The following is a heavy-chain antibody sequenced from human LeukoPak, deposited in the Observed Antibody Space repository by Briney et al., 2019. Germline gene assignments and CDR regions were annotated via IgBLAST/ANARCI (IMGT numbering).Heavy chain of an antibody. CDR2: IGGGGYTT. CDR3: AKDSPTSAMVVFDS. CDR1: GFAFSDYA. D-gene: IGHD2/OR15-2a*01. J-gene: IGHJ4*02. Sequence: GGSLRLSCAASGFAFSDYAMSWVRQAPGKGLQWVSAIGGGGYTTYYADSVKGRFTISRDNSKNTLYLQMNSVRAEDPAVYYCAKDSPTSAMVVFDSWGQGTLVTVSS. V-gene: IGHV3-23*01.